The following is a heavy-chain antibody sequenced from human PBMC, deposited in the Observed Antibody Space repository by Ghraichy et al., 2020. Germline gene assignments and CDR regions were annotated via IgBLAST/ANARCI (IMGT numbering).Heavy chain of an antibody. CDR3: ARHSYYYGSGSYYFDH. CDR1: GYAFTNYW. J-gene: IGHJ1*01. V-gene: IGHV5-51*01. Sequence: GESLNISCSTSGYAFTNYWIGWVRQMPGKGLEWMGIIFPGDSNTRNNPSFQGQVTISVDISTDTVYLQWNRLEASDSAIYYCARHSYYYGSGSYYFDHWGQGTLVTVSS. D-gene: IGHD3-10*01. CDR2: IFPGDSNT.